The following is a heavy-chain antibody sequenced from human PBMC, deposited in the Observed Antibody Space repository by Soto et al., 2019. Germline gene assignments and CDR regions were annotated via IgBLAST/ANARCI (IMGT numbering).Heavy chain of an antibody. CDR1: GGSISSGDYY. D-gene: IGHD3-10*01. CDR2: IYYSGST. CDR3: ARATTLAYYYGSGYYFDY. V-gene: IGHV4-30-4*01. J-gene: IGHJ4*02. Sequence: SETLSLTCTVSGGSISSGDYYWSWIRQPPGKGLEWIGYIYYSGSTYYNPSLKSRVTISVDTSKNQFSLKLSSVTAADTAVYYCARATTLAYYYGSGYYFDYWGQGTLVTVSS.